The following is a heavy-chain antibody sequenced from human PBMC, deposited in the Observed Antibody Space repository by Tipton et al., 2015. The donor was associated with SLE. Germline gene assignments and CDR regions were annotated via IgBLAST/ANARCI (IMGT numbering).Heavy chain of an antibody. CDR1: GGSISSGDYY. CDR2: IYYSGDT. J-gene: IGHJ3*02. CDR3: ARGRDPWDAFDI. D-gene: IGHD2-21*02. V-gene: IGHV4-61*08. Sequence: TLSLTCTVSGGSISSGDYYWSWIRRPPGKGLEWIGYIYYSGDTNYNPSLKSRVTISVDTSKNQFSLKLSSVTAADTAVYYCARGRDPWDAFDIWGQGTMVTVSS.